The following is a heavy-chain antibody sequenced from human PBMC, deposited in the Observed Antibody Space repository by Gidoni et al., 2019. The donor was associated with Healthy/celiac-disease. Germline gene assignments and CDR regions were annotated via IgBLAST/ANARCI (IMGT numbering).Heavy chain of an antibody. V-gene: IGHV1-8*01. CDR2: MNPNSGNT. Sequence: QVQLVQSGAEVKKPGASVTVSCKDSGYTFTSYDINWVRQATGQGLEWMGWMNPNSGNTGYAQKFQGRVTMTRNTSISTAYMELSSLRSEDTAVYYCARVRRIVATSPSFEYWGQGTLVTVPS. CDR3: ARVRRIVATSPSFEY. CDR1: GYTFTSYD. J-gene: IGHJ4*02. D-gene: IGHD5-12*01.